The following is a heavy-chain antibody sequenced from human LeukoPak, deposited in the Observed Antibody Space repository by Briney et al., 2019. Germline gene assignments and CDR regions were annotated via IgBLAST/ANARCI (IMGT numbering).Heavy chain of an antibody. CDR3: ARSPLVRGIYGY. Sequence: SSETLSLTCTVSGYSISSGYYWGWIRQPPGKGLEWIGSIYHSGSTYYNPSLKSRVTISVDTSKNQFSLKLSSVTAADTAVYYCARSPLVRGIYGYWGQGTLVTVSS. V-gene: IGHV4-38-2*02. CDR1: GYSISSGYY. CDR2: IYHSGST. J-gene: IGHJ4*02. D-gene: IGHD3-10*01.